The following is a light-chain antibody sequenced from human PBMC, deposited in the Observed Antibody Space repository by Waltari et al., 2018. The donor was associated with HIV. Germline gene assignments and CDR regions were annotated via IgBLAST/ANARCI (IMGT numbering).Light chain of an antibody. V-gene: IGLV3-10*01. CDR2: GDN. J-gene: IGLJ1*01. CDR3: YSTEGDDSHRGV. Sequence: SYELTQPPSVSVSPQQTATIICSGTPLAKKSASWYRQKSGQAPMLVIYGDNNRPSGIPDRFSACRSGTVATLTISGAQVEDEGDYYCYSTEGDDSHRGVFGTGTTVTVL. CDR1: PLAKKS.